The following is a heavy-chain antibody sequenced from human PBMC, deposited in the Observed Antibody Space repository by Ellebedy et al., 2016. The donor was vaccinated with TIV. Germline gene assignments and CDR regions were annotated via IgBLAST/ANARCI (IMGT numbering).Heavy chain of an antibody. CDR3: ARPYYYDSSGYYPDAFDI. CDR2: IYPGDSDT. V-gene: IGHV5-51*01. CDR1: GYSFTSYW. Sequence: GESLKISXKGSGYSFTSYWIGWVRQMPGKGLEWMGIIYPGDSDTRYSPSFQGQVTISADKSISTAYLQWSSLKASDTAMYYCARPYYYDSSGYYPDAFDIWGQGTMVTVSS. D-gene: IGHD3-22*01. J-gene: IGHJ3*02.